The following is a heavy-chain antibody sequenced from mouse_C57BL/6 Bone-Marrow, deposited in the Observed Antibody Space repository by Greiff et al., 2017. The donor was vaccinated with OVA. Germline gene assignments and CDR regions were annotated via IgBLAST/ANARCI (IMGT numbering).Heavy chain of an antibody. D-gene: IGHD1-1*01. CDR1: GYTFTSYG. V-gene: IGHV1-81*01. CDR3: ARSGTITTVVATDYFDY. CDR2: LYPRSGNT. Sequence: QVHVKQSGAELARPGASVKLSCKASGYTFTSYGISWVKQRTGQGLEWIGELYPRSGNTYYNEKFKGKATLTADKSSSTAYMELRSLTSEDSAVYFCARSGTITTVVATDYFDYWGQGTTLTVSS. J-gene: IGHJ2*01.